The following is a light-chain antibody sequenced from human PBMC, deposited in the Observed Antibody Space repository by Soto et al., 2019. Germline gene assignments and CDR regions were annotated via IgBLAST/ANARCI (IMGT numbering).Light chain of an antibody. V-gene: IGKV3-11*01. CDR2: DIS. CDR3: QQRVT. J-gene: IGKJ3*01. CDR1: QSVSNY. Sequence: EIVLTQSPGTLSLSPGETATLSCRASQSVSNYLAWFQQKPGQPPRLLIYDISKRATDIPARFSGSGSGTDFTLTISRLEPEDFAVYYCQQRVTFGPGTKVDIK.